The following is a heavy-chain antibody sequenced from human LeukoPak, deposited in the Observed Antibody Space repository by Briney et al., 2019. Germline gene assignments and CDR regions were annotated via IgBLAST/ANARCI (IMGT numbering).Heavy chain of an antibody. J-gene: IGHJ4*02. Sequence: GGPPRLPCVASRVTVGSPWLSFNRQAPGKGLEWVANIKQDGSEKYYVDSVKGRFTISRDNAKKSLYLQMNSLRAEDTAVYYCSRLGGSYYHYWGQGTLVTVSS. V-gene: IGHV3-7*01. CDR2: IKQDGSEK. CDR1: RVTVGSPW. D-gene: IGHD1-26*01. CDR3: SRLGGSYYHY.